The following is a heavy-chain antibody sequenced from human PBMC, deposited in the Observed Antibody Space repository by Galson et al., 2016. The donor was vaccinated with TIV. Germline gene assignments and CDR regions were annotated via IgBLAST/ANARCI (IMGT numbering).Heavy chain of an antibody. CDR2: GHHSGIT. Sequence: LTCAVSSYSIGSGFFWGWIRQTPGKGLEWIATGHHSGITYYNPSLKSRVAISLDTSNNQFFLRLNSVTAADRAVYFCARHEGGAFDIWGQGTMVTVSS. V-gene: IGHV4-38-2*01. J-gene: IGHJ3*02. CDR1: SYSIGSGFF. CDR3: ARHEGGAFDI.